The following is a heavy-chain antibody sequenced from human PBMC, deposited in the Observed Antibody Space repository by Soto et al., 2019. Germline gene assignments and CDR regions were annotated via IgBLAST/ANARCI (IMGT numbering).Heavy chain of an antibody. CDR2: IYPGDSDT. Sequence: GESLKISCKGSGYSFTSYWIGWVRQMPGKGLEWMGIIYPGDSDTRYSPSFQGQVTISADKSISTAYLQWSSLKASDTAMYYCARQYSSSWYGGNGMDVWGQGTTVTVSS. D-gene: IGHD6-13*01. J-gene: IGHJ6*02. V-gene: IGHV5-51*01. CDR3: ARQYSSSWYGGNGMDV. CDR1: GYSFTSYW.